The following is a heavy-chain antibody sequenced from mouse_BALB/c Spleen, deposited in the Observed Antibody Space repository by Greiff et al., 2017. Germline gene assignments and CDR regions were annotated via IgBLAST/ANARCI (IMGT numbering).Heavy chain of an antibody. D-gene: IGHD2-1*01. CDR1: GFNIKDTY. V-gene: IGHV14-3*02. CDR3: AREGGNYDYFDY. CDR2: IDPANGNT. J-gene: IGHJ2*01. Sequence: VQLKESGAELVKPGASVKLSCTASGFNIKDTYMHWVKQRPEQGLEWIGRIDPANGNTKYDPKFQGKATITADTSSNTAYLQLSSLTSEDTAVYYCAREGGNYDYFDYWGQGTTLTVSS.